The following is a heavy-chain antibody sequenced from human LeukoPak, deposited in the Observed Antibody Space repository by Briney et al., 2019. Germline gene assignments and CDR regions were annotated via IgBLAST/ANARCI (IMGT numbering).Heavy chain of an antibody. J-gene: IGHJ6*02. CDR3: ARDRSIVVVPAATYYYYYGMDV. CDR1: GYTFTSYG. V-gene: IGHV1-18*01. D-gene: IGHD2-2*01. Sequence: ASVKVSCKASGYTFTSYGISWVRQAPEQGLEWMGWISAYNGNTNYAQKLQGRVTMTTDTSTSTAYMELRSLRSDDTAVYYCARDRSIVVVPAATYYYYYGMDVWGQGTTVTVSS. CDR2: ISAYNGNT.